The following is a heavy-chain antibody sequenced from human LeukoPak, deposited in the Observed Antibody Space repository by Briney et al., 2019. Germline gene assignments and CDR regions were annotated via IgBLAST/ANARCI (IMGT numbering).Heavy chain of an antibody. J-gene: IGHJ6*02. V-gene: IGHV3-48*04. Sequence: GSLRLSCATSGFTFRSYTMKWVRQAPGEGLEWISSILSDSGTTIHYADSVKGRFTISRDNAKNSLSLQMNSLRVEDAAVYYCVRGTSHPVWGQGTTVTVSS. CDR3: VRGTSHPV. CDR2: ILSDSGTTI. CDR1: GFTFRSYT. D-gene: IGHD1-14*01.